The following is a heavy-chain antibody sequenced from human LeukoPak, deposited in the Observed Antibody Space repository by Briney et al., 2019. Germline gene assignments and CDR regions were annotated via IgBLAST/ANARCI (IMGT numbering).Heavy chain of an antibody. CDR3: ARASFGDYSAEYFHH. Sequence: SETLSRTCTVSGGSISSHYWSWIRQPPGRGLEWLGYIYSSGTTNYNPSLKSRVTISVDTSKNQFSLKLNSVTAADTAVYYCARASFGDYSAEYFHHWGQGTLVTVSS. CDR2: IYSSGTT. CDR1: GGSISSHY. J-gene: IGHJ1*01. D-gene: IGHD4-17*01. V-gene: IGHV4-59*11.